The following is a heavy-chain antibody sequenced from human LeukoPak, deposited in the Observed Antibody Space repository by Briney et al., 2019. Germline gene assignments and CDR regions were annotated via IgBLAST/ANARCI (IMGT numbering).Heavy chain of an antibody. CDR1: GFSLRTTGMC. CDR2: IDWDDDK. CDR3: ARIPGYDSRGYYYFDY. D-gene: IGHD3-22*01. V-gene: IGHV2-70*11. Sequence: SGPALVKYTQTLTLTCTISGFSLRTTGMCVSWIRQPPGKALEWLARIDWDDDKYYSTSLRTRLTISKDASKNQVVLTMTNMDPVDTATYYCARIPGYDSRGYYYFDYWGQGNLVTVSS. J-gene: IGHJ4*02.